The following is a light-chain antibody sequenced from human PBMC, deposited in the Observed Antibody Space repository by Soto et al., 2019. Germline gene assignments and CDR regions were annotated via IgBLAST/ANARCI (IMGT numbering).Light chain of an antibody. J-gene: IGLJ2*01. CDR3: QSYDSSLRGSL. Sequence: QSVLTQPPSVSAAPGQRVTISCTGSSSNIGAGYDVHWYQQLPGTAPKLLIYANRGRPSEVPDRYSGSKSGTSASLGITGFQDEEEADYYCQSYDSSLRGSLFGGGTKLTVL. CDR2: ANR. CDR1: SSNIGAGYD. V-gene: IGLV1-40*01.